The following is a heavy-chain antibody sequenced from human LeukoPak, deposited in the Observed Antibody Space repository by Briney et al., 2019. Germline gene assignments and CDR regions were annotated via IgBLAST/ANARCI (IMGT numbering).Heavy chain of an antibody. CDR1: GGSISSGGYY. J-gene: IGHJ4*02. D-gene: IGHD1-26*01. V-gene: IGHV4-31*03. Sequence: SETLSLTCTVSGGSISSGGYYWSWIRQHPGKGLEWIGYIYYSGSTYYNPSLKSRVTISVDTSKNQFSLKLSSVTAADTAVYYCARGPSSVGATFFDYWGQGTLVTVSS. CDR2: IYYSGST. CDR3: ARGPSSVGATFFDY.